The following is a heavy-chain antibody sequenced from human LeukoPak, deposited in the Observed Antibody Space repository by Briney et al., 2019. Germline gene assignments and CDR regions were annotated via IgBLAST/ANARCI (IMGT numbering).Heavy chain of an antibody. CDR3: ARGAYAYYYGSGSYHGDL. Sequence: SETLSLTCTVSGGSISSGDYYWSWIRQPPGKGLEWIGYIYYSGSTYYNPSLKSRVTISVDTSKNQFSLKLSSVTAADTAVYYCARGAYAYYYGSGSYHGDLWGQGTLVTVSS. V-gene: IGHV4-30-4*01. J-gene: IGHJ4*02. CDR1: GGSISSGDYY. CDR2: IYYSGST. D-gene: IGHD3-10*01.